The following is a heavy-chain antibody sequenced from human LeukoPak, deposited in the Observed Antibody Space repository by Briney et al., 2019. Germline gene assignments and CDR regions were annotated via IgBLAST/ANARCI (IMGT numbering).Heavy chain of an antibody. V-gene: IGHV3-30-3*01. D-gene: IGHD3-22*01. J-gene: IGHJ3*02. Sequence: PGGSLRLSCAASGFTFSNYAMHWVRQAPGKGLEWVAVISYDGSNKYYADSVKGRFTISRDNSKNTLYLQMNSLRAEDKAVYYCARDFYDSSERAFEIWGQGTMVTVSS. CDR3: ARDFYDSSERAFEI. CDR2: ISYDGSNK. CDR1: GFTFSNYA.